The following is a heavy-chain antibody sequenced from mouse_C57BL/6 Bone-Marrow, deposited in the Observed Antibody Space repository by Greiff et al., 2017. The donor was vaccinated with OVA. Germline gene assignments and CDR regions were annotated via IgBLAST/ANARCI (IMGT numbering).Heavy chain of an antibody. CDR3: TTVNDYDWFAY. CDR2: IDPENGDT. V-gene: IGHV14-4*01. J-gene: IGHJ3*01. Sequence: LKESGAELVRPGASVKLSCTASGFNIKDDYMHWVKQRPEQGLEWIGWIDPENGDTEYASKFQGKATITADTSSNTAYLQLSSLTSEDTAVYYCTTVNDYDWFAYWGQGTLVTVSA. CDR1: GFNIKDDY. D-gene: IGHD2-4*01.